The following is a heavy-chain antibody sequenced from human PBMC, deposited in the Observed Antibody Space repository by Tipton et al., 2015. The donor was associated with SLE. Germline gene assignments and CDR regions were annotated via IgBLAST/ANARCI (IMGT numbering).Heavy chain of an antibody. CDR3: ARDLMGATDEGDYYYYGMDV. D-gene: IGHD1-26*01. Sequence: SLRLSCAASGFTFSSYAMHWVRQAPGKGLEWVAVISYDGSNKYYADSVKGRFTISRDNSKNTLYLQMNSLRAEDTAVYYCARDLMGATDEGDYYYYGMDVWGQGTTVTVSS. CDR1: GFTFSSYA. V-gene: IGHV3-30-3*01. J-gene: IGHJ6*02. CDR2: ISYDGSNK.